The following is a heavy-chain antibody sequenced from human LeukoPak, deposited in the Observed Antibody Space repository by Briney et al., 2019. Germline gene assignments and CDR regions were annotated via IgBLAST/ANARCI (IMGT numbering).Heavy chain of an antibody. Sequence: SQTLSLTCTVSGGSISSYYWSWIRQPAGKGLEWIGRIYTSGSTNYNPSLKSRVTMSVDTSKNQFSLKLSSVTAADTAVYYCARDSSSWYGRWFDPWGQGTLVTVSS. V-gene: IGHV4-4*07. D-gene: IGHD6-13*01. CDR2: IYTSGST. CDR3: ARDSSSWYGRWFDP. CDR1: GGSISSYY. J-gene: IGHJ5*02.